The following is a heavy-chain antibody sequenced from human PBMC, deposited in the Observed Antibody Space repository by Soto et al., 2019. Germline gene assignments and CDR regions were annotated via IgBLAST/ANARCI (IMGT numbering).Heavy chain of an antibody. Sequence: VASVKVSCKASGYTFTSYGISWVRQAPGQGLEWMGWISAYNGNTNYAQKLQGRVTMTTDTSTSTAYMELRSLRSDDTAVYYCAREGLRSGPLYGMDVWGQGTTVTVSS. CDR1: GYTFTSYG. J-gene: IGHJ6*02. CDR3: AREGLRSGPLYGMDV. D-gene: IGHD3-3*01. V-gene: IGHV1-18*01. CDR2: ISAYNGNT.